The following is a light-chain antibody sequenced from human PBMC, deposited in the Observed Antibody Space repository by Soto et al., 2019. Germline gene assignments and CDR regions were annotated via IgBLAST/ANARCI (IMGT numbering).Light chain of an antibody. CDR2: DAS. CDR3: QQYNGYLYT. J-gene: IGKJ2*01. V-gene: IGKV1-5*01. CDR1: QSILSW. Sequence: DIQMTQSPPTLSASVGDRVTITCRASQSILSWLAWYQQKPGKAPKLLIFDASILETGVPSRFSGSGSGTEFTLTISSLQPDDFATYFCQQYNGYLYTFGQGTKLEIK.